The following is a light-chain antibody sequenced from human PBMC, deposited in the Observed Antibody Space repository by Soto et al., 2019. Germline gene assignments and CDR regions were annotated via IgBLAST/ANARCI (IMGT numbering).Light chain of an antibody. V-gene: IGLV2-14*01. Sequence: QSALTQPASVSGSPGQSITISCTGTSSDVGGYNYVSWYQQHPGKAPKLIIYDVSYRPSWVSNRFSGSKSGNTASLTISGLQADDEADYYCSSYSSSRTYVFGPGPNVTVL. J-gene: IGLJ1*01. CDR3: SSYSSSRTYV. CDR2: DVS. CDR1: SSDVGGYNY.